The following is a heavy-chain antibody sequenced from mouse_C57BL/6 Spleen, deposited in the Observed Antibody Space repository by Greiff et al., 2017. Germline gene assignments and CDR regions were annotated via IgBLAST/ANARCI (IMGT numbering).Heavy chain of an antibody. V-gene: IGHV1-72*01. J-gene: IGHJ3*01. CDR2: IDPNSGGT. CDR3: ARNGYLDSSDHQAWFAY. Sequence: QVQLQQPGAELVKPGASVKLSCKASGYTFTSYWMHWVKQRPGRGLEWIGRIDPNSGGTKYNEKFKSKATLTVDKHSSTAYMQLSSLTSDDSAVYYCARNGYLDSSDHQAWFAYWGQGTLVTVSA. CDR1: GYTFTSYW. D-gene: IGHD3-2*02.